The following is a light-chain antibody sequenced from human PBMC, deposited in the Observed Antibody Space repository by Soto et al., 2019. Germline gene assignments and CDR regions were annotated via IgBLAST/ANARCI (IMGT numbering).Light chain of an antibody. CDR2: GAS. CDR1: PSDSSN. CDR3: QQYGSSPPIP. V-gene: IGKV3-15*01. J-gene: IGKJ5*01. Sequence: ATLCVSPGERAPLSFRASPSDSSNLAWYQQKPGQAPRLLIYGASTRATGIPARFSGSGSGTEFSLTISSLEAEDFAVYYCQQYGSSPPIPFRQRRLLAIK.